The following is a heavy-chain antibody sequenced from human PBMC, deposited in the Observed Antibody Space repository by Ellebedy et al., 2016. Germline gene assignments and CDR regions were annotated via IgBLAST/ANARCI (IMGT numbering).Heavy chain of an antibody. Sequence: ASVKVSCKASGGTFSSYAISWVRQAPGQGLEWMGWISAYNGNTNYAQKLQGRVTMTTDTSTSTAYMELRSLRSDDTAVYYCARDLSYGPNNFDYWGQGTLVTVSS. D-gene: IGHD5-18*01. V-gene: IGHV1-18*01. CDR2: ISAYNGNT. CDR1: GGTFSSYA. J-gene: IGHJ4*02. CDR3: ARDLSYGPNNFDY.